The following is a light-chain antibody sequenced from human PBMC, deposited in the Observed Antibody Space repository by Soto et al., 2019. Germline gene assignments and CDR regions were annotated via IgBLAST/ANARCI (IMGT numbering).Light chain of an antibody. Sequence: QYALTQPASVSGSPGQSITISCTGTSSDVGGYNYVSWYQQHPGKVPKLMIYEVSNRPSGVVNRFSGSKSGNTASLTISGLQAEDEADYYCSSFTSSSTQVFGTGTKVTVL. CDR3: SSFTSSSTQV. V-gene: IGLV2-14*01. CDR1: SSDVGGYNY. J-gene: IGLJ1*01. CDR2: EVS.